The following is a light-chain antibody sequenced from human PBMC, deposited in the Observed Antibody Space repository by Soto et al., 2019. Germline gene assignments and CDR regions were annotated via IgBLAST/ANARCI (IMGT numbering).Light chain of an antibody. CDR3: SSYAGSNNVV. CDR1: SSDVGGYNY. V-gene: IGLV2-8*01. J-gene: IGLJ3*02. CDR2: DVN. Sequence: QSALTQPPSASGSPGQSVTISCTGTSSDVGGYNYVSWYQQHPGKAPKLMIYDVNKRPSGVPDRFSGSKSGNTASLTVSGLQADDESDYYCSSYAGSNNVVFGGGTKVTVL.